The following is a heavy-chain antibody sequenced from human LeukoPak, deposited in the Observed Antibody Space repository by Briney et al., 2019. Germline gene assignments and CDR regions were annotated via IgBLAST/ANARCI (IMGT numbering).Heavy chain of an antibody. Sequence: ASVKVSCKASGYTFTGYYMHWVRQAPGQGLEWMGWINPNSGGTNYAQKFQGRVTMTRDTSISTAYMELNRLRSDDTAVYYCARDVGRIAARVRNWFDPWGQGTLVTVSS. CDR2: INPNSGGT. D-gene: IGHD6-6*01. V-gene: IGHV1-2*02. CDR3: ARDVGRIAARVRNWFDP. CDR1: GYTFTGYY. J-gene: IGHJ5*02.